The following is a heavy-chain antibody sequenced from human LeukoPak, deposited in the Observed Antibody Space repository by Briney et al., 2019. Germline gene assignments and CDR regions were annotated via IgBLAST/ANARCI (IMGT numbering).Heavy chain of an antibody. CDR3: ARDTALYYYDSSGLFDY. V-gene: IGHV3-33*01. Sequence: GGSLRLSCAASGFTFSTYGMHWVRQAPGKGLEWVAVVWYDGSNIHYVDSVKGRFTISRDNSKSTLYLQMNSLRAEDTAVYYCARDTALYYYDSSGLFDYWGQGTLVTVSS. J-gene: IGHJ4*02. D-gene: IGHD3-22*01. CDR2: VWYDGSNI. CDR1: GFTFSTYG.